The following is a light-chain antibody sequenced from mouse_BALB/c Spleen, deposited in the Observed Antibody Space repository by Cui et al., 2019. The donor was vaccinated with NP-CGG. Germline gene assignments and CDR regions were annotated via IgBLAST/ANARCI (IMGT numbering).Light chain of an antibody. J-gene: IGLJ1*01. V-gene: IGLV1*01. CDR2: GTN. Sequence: LLTQASALTTSPGETVTLTCRSSTGAVTTSNYANWVQEKPDHLFTGLIGGTNNRAPGVPARFSGSLIGDKAALTITGAQTEDEAIYFCALWYSNHWVFGGGTKLTVL. CDR3: ALWYSNHWV. CDR1: TGAVTTSNY.